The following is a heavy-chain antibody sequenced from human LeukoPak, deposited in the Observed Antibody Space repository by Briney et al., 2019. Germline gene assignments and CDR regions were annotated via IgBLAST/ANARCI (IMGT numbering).Heavy chain of an antibody. J-gene: IGHJ4*02. CDR2: INHSGST. CDR1: GGSFSGYY. D-gene: IGHD3-9*01. CDR3: ARAKVLRYFDWLSRNYFDY. Sequence: SSETLSLTCAAYGGSFSGYYWSWIRQPPGKGLEWIGEINHSGSTNYNPSLKSRVTISVDTSKNQFSLKLSSVTAADTAVYYCARAKVLRYFDWLSRNYFDYWGQGTLVTVSS. V-gene: IGHV4-34*01.